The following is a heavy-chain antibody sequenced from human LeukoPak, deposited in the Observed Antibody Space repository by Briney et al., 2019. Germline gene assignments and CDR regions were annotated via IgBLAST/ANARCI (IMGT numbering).Heavy chain of an antibody. V-gene: IGHV1-2*02. J-gene: IGHJ4*02. D-gene: IGHD5-18*01. CDR2: INPHSGDT. Sequence: GASVKVSCKASGYTFTDYYIHWVRQAPGQGLEWMGWINPHSGDTNYAQKLQGRVTMTRDTSISTAYMELSRLRSDDTAVYYCARPKVGYSYGNFDYWGQGTLVTVSS. CDR1: GYTFTDYY. CDR3: ARPKVGYSYGNFDY.